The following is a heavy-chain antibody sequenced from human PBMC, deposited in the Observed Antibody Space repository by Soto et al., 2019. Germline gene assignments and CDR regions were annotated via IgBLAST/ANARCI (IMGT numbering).Heavy chain of an antibody. J-gene: IGHJ4*02. D-gene: IGHD1-26*01. CDR1: GYTFTSYA. Sequence: GASVKVSCKASGYTFTSYAMHWARQAPGQRLEWMGWINAGNGNTKYSQKFQGRVTITRDTSASTAYMELSSLRSEDTAVYYCARRSGADIYYFDYWGQGTLVTVSS. V-gene: IGHV1-3*01. CDR2: INAGNGNT. CDR3: ARRSGADIYYFDY.